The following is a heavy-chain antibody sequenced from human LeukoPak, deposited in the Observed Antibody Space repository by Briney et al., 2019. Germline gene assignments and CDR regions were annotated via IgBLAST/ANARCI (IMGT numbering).Heavy chain of an antibody. V-gene: IGHV1-2*02. CDR2: TNPNGGGT. CDR1: GYTYTGYY. D-gene: IGHD2-15*01. Sequence: ASVWVSCKATGYTYTGYYMHWVRPAPGQGLEWMGWTNPNGGGTNYAHKFQGRVSMSRDTSISTAYMELSRLRSDDTAVYYCARVGYCSGGSCPYYFDLWGRGTVVTVSS. CDR3: ARVGYCSGGSCPYYFDL. J-gene: IGHJ4*02.